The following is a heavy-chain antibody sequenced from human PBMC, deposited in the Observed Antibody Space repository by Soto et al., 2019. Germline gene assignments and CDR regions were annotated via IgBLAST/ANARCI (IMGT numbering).Heavy chain of an antibody. CDR3: ARDGYSSSWYGADI. V-gene: IGHV3-30-3*01. CDR1: GFTFSSYA. J-gene: IGHJ3*02. Sequence: PGGSLRLSCAASGFTFSSYAMHWVRQAPGKGLEWVAVISYDGSNKYYADSVKGRFTISRDNSKNTLYLQMNSLRAEDTAVYYCARDGYSSSWYGADIWRQGTMVTVSS. D-gene: IGHD6-13*01. CDR2: ISYDGSNK.